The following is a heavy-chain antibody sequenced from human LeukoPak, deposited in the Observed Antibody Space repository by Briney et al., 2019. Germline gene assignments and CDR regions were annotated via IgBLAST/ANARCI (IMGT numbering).Heavy chain of an antibody. CDR2: IGSDATIT. D-gene: IGHD6-19*01. V-gene: IGHV3-30*04. J-gene: IGHJ2*01. CDR1: GFTFNSYS. CDR3: ARGGIAVAGGYWYLDP. Sequence: GGSLRLSCIASGFTFNSYSMHWVRQAPGKGLEWVAVIGSDATITYYADFVKGRFTISRDNSKDTLYLQMNSLRVDDTALYYCARGGIAVAGGYWYLDPWGRGTLVTVSS.